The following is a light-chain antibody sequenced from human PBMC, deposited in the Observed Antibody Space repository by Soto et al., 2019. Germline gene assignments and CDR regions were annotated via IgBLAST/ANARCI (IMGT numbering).Light chain of an antibody. V-gene: IGKV3-15*01. CDR3: QQYHNWPPIT. J-gene: IGKJ5*01. CDR1: QSVSNN. CDR2: DAS. Sequence: EVVMPQSPATLSVFPGEVATLSCRASQSVSNNFAWYQQKPGQAPRLLIYDASTRATGIPARFSGSGSGTEFTLSISGLQSADFAVYYCQQYHNWPPITFGQGTRLDIK.